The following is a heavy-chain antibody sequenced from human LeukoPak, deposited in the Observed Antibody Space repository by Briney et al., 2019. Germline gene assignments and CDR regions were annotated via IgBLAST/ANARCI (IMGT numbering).Heavy chain of an antibody. CDR1: GFTFSSYA. CDR3: ARAGGSHYYSEYFHH. V-gene: IGHV3-30-3*01. CDR2: ISYDGSNK. Sequence: GRSLRLSCAASGFTFSSYAMHWVRQAPGKGLEWVAVISYDGSNKYYADSVKGRFTISRDNSKNTLYLQMNSLRAEDTAVYYCARAGGSHYYSEYFHHWGQGTLVTVSS. D-gene: IGHD3-22*01. J-gene: IGHJ1*01.